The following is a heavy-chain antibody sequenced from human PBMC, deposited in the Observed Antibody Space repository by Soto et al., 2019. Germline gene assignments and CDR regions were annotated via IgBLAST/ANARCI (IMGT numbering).Heavy chain of an antibody. V-gene: IGHV1-3*01. CDR3: ARVYGIAVAGTLDF. D-gene: IGHD6-19*01. J-gene: IGHJ4*02. CDR2: INAGNGNT. CDR1: GYTFTSYA. Sequence: GASVKVSCKASGYTFTSYAMHWVRQAPGQRLEWMGWINAGNGNTKYSQKFQGRVTITRDTSASTAYMELSSLRSEDTAVYYCARVYGIAVAGTLDFWGQGTLVTVSS.